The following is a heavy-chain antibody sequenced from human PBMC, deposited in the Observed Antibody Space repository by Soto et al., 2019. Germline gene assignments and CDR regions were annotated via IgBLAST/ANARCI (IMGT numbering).Heavy chain of an antibody. V-gene: IGHV2-5*02. CDR2: IYWDDEK. CDR1: GFSLSTTGVA. CDR3: AHSQRGPRDF. Sequence: QITLKESGPTLVRPTQTLTLTCTFSGFSLSTTGVAVAWIRQPPGEALEWLALIYWDDEKRYNSSLKSRLTITKDTSRDQVVLAMTNMDPMDTATYFCAHSQRGPRDFWGPGILVTVSS. J-gene: IGHJ4*02. D-gene: IGHD5-12*01.